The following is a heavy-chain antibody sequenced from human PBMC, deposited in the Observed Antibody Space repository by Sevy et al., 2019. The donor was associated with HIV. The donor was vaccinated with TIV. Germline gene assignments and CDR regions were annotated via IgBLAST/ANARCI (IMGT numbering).Heavy chain of an antibody. CDR1: GYTFTSYR. V-gene: IGHV1-18*01. J-gene: IGHJ4*02. CDR3: ARAYCSGGSCYSLAY. D-gene: IGHD2-15*01. CDR2: ISAHNGDT. Sequence: GESLKISCKASGYTFTSYRVSWVRQAPGQGLEWMGWISAHNGDTHYAQKFQGRVTMTTDTHTSTAYMDLRSLRSDDTAVYYCARAYCSGGSCYSLAYWGQGTLVTVSS.